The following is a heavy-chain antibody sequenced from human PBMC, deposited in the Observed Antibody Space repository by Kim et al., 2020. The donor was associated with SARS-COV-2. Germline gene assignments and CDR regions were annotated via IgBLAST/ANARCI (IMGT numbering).Heavy chain of an antibody. D-gene: IGHD1-26*01. J-gene: IGHJ4*02. V-gene: IGHV3-7*01. CDR2: GK. CDR3: ATGGLRSYYMD. Sequence: GKDYEDSVRGRFSISRDNAKNSLYLRMSSLIAEDTALYYCATGGLRSYYMDWGQGTLVTVSS.